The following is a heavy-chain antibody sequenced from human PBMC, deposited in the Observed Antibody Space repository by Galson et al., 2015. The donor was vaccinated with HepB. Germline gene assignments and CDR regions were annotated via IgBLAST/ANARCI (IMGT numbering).Heavy chain of an antibody. CDR2: IYPGDSDT. CDR1: GYSFTTYW. D-gene: IGHD3-22*01. Sequence: QSGAEVKKPGESLKISCKGSGYSFTTYWIGWVRQMPGKGLEWMGIIYPGDSDTRYSPSFQGQVTISADKSISTAYLQWSSLKASDTAMYYCARRYYYDSSGYHTDAFDIWGQGTMVTVSS. CDR3: ARRYYYDSSGYHTDAFDI. V-gene: IGHV5-51*03. J-gene: IGHJ3*02.